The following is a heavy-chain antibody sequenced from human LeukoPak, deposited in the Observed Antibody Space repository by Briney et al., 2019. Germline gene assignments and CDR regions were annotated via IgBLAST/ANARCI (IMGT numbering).Heavy chain of an antibody. CDR1: GFSFSDYY. J-gene: IGHJ4*02. CDR2: ISSSSSYT. V-gene: IGHV3-11*05. Sequence: TGGSLRLSCAASGFSFSDYYMSWMRQAPGKGLEWVSCISSSSSYTNYADSVKGRFTISRDNAKNSLYLQMDSLRDDDTAVYYCARAYGSGSHGYWGQGTLVTVSS. CDR3: ARAYGSGSHGY. D-gene: IGHD3-10*01.